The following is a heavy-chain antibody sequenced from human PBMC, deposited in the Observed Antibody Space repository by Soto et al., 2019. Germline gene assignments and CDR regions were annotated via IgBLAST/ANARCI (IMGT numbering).Heavy chain of an antibody. CDR3: AREMTIFGVVIAYYFDY. J-gene: IGHJ4*02. CDR1: GYTFTSYG. CDR2: ISAYNGNT. D-gene: IGHD3-3*01. V-gene: IGHV1-18*01. Sequence: ASVKVSCKASGYTFTSYGISWVRQAPGQGLEWMGWISAYNGNTNYAQKLQGRVTMTTDTSTSAAYMELRSLRSDDTAVYYCAREMTIFGVVIAYYFDYWGQGTLVTVSS.